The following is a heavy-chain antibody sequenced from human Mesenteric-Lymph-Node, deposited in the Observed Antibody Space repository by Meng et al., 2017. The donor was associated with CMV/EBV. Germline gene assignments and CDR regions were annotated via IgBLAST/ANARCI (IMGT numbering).Heavy chain of an antibody. D-gene: IGHD6-6*01. CDR3: ARDLYSSSSGVNYYYYYGMDV. V-gene: IGHV3-30*04. CDR1: GFTFSSYA. CDR2: ISYDGSNI. J-gene: IGHJ6*02. Sequence: GESLKISCAASGFTFSSYAMHWVRQAPGKGLEWVAVISYDGSNIYYADSVKGRFTISRDNSKNTLYLQMNSLRAEDTAVYYCARDLYSSSSGVNYYYYYGMDVWGQGTTVTVSS.